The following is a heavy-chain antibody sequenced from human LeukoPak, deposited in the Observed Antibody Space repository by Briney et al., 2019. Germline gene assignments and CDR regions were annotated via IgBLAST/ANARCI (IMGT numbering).Heavy chain of an antibody. CDR1: GYTLTGYY. D-gene: IGHD3-3*01. CDR3: ARVIFGVVNDAFDI. Sequence: ASVKVSCKASGYTLTGYYMHWVRQAPGQGLEWMGWINPNSGGTNYAQKFQGRVTMTRDTSISTAYMELSRLRSDDTAVYYCARVIFGVVNDAFDIWGQGTMVTVSS. J-gene: IGHJ3*02. CDR2: INPNSGGT. V-gene: IGHV1-2*02.